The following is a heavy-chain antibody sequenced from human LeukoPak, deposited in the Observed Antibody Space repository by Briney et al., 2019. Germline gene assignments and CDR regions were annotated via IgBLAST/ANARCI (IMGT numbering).Heavy chain of an antibody. CDR2: ISWNSGSI. Sequence: QPGGSLRLSCAASGFTFDDYAMHWVRQAPGKGLEWVSGISWNSGSIGYADSVKGRFTISRDNAKNSLYLQMNSLRAEDTAVYYCARWREDYWGQGTLVTVSS. CDR3: ARWREDY. V-gene: IGHV3-9*01. CDR1: GFTFDDYA. J-gene: IGHJ4*02. D-gene: IGHD5-24*01.